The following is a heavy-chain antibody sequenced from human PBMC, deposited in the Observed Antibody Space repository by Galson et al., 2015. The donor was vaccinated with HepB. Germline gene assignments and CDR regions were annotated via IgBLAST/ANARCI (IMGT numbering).Heavy chain of an antibody. V-gene: IGHV3-48*01. Sequence: LRLSCAASGSTFSDYSMNWVRQAPGKGLEWISYISDTSKTIYYTDSVKGRFTISRDNAKNSLYLQMNSLRAEDTAVYYCVRDLNPAYVAFDIWGQGTMVTVSS. CDR2: ISDTSKTI. CDR3: VRDLNPAYVAFDI. CDR1: GSTFSDYS. D-gene: IGHD3-16*01. J-gene: IGHJ3*02.